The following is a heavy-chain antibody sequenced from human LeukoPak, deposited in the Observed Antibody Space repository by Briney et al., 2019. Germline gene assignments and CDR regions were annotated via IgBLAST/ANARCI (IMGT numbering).Heavy chain of an antibody. CDR1: GFTFSSSA. D-gene: IGHD6-6*01. CDR2: ISSSGGST. J-gene: IGHJ4*02. Sequence: GGSLRLSCAASGFTFSSSAMSWVRQVPGKGLEWVSGISSSGGSTNYADSVRGRFTISRDNSKNTLYVQMNSLRADDTAMYYCARDSSHYLGSSDYWGQGTLVTVSS. CDR3: ARDSSHYLGSSDY. V-gene: IGHV3-23*01.